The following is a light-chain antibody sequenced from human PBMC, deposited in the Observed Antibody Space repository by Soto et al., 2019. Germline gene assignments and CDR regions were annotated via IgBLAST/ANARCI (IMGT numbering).Light chain of an antibody. Sequence: DIQMTQSPSSLSASVGDRVTSTFRASQSISSYLNWYQQKPGKAPKLLIYAASSLQSGVPSRFSGSRSGTDFNPTISSLQPEDFATDYCQQSYSTPRTFGGGTKLEIK. CDR3: QQSYSTPRT. CDR1: QSISSY. CDR2: AAS. J-gene: IGKJ4*01. V-gene: IGKV1-39*01.